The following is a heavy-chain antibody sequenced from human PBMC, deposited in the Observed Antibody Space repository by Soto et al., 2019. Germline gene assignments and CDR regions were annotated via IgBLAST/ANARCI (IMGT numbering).Heavy chain of an antibody. CDR2: ISYDGSNK. CDR1: GFTFSSYG. CDR3: AKDENLGYSSSAFDY. V-gene: IGHV3-30*18. Sequence: QPGGSLRLSCAASGFTFSSYGMHWVRQAPGKGLEWVAVISYDGSNKYYADSVKGRFTISRDNSKNTLYLQMNSLRAEDTAVYYCAKDENLGYSSSAFDYWGQGTLVTVSS. J-gene: IGHJ4*02. D-gene: IGHD6-13*01.